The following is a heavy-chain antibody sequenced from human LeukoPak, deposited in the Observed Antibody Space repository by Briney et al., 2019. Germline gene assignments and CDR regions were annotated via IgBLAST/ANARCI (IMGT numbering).Heavy chain of an antibody. CDR1: GFTFSNYN. Sequence: GGSLRLSCAASGFTFSNYNMNWVRQAPGKGLEWVSYITSRSSSIYYADSVKGRFTISRDNAQNSLYLQMNSLRDEDTAVYYCARGRTGRYRSSQEYFQHWGQGTRVTVSS. V-gene: IGHV3-48*02. J-gene: IGHJ1*01. CDR3: ARGRTGRYRSSQEYFQH. CDR2: ITSRSSSI. D-gene: IGHD6-13*01.